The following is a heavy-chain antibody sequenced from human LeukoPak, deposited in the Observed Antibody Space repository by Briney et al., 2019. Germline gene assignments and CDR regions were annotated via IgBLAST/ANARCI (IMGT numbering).Heavy chain of an antibody. CDR2: INHSGST. D-gene: IGHD3-10*01. CDR3: ARGYYGSGSHCCHMDV. Sequence: PSETLSLTCAVYVGSFSGYYWSWIRQPPGKGLEWIGEINHSGSTNYNSSLKRRGTISVDTSKNQFSLKLTSVTAADTAVYYCARGYYGSGSHCCHMDVWGKGTTITVS. J-gene: IGHJ6*03. CDR1: VGSFSGYY. V-gene: IGHV4-34*01.